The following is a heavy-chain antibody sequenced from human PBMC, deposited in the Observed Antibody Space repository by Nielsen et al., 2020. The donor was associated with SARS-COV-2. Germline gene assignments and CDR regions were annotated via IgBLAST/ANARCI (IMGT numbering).Heavy chain of an antibody. D-gene: IGHD3-22*01. V-gene: IGHV3-7*01. CDR3: ARGWFYYDTNALRGDAFDI. J-gene: IGHJ3*02. CDR2: IKQDGSEK. CDR1: GFTCSSYW. Sequence: GGSLRLSRAASGFTCSSYWMSWVRQAPGKGLEWVANIKQDGSEKYYVDSVKGRFTISRDNAKNSLYLQMNSLRGEDTAVYYCARGWFYYDTNALRGDAFDIWGQGTLVTVSS.